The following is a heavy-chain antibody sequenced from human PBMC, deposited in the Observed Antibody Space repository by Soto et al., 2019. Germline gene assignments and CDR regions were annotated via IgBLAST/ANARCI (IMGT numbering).Heavy chain of an antibody. D-gene: IGHD6-19*01. J-gene: IGHJ5*01. CDR3: ASVLWRSSSIDS. V-gene: IGHV4-61*01. CDR2: IYYSGST. Sequence: QVQLQESGPGLVKPSETLSLTCTVSGGSVSSGSYYWSWIRQPPGKGLEWIGYIYYSGSTNYHPTLKIQVTISVDTSKNQFSLKLKSVNAADTAVYYCASVLWRSSSIDSWGQGTPFTVS. CDR1: GGSVSSGSYY.